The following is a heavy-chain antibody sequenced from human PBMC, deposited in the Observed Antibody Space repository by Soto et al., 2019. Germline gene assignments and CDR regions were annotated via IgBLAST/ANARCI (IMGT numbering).Heavy chain of an antibody. J-gene: IGHJ5*02. CDR2: INAGSGNT. Sequence: QVQLVQSGAEVKKPGASVKVSCTASGYTFTHYAIHWVRHAPGQRLEWMGFINAGSGNTKYSQTFQGRLTFTKDTSASTAYMDLSSVRSEDTAIYDCARGLAADGAWGQGTLVTVSS. CDR1: GYTFTHYA. CDR3: ARGLAADGA. D-gene: IGHD6-13*01. V-gene: IGHV1-3*01.